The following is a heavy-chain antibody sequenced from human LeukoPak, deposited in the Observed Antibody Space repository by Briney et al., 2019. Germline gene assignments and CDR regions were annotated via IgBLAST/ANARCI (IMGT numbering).Heavy chain of an antibody. CDR1: GYTFTGYY. J-gene: IGHJ4*02. D-gene: IGHD3-16*02. CDR2: INPNSGGT. V-gene: IGHV1-2*02. CDR3: AREYYDYVWGSYRYFDY. Sequence: ASVKVSCKASGYTFTGYYVHWVRQAPGQGLEWMGWINPNSGGTNYAQKFQGRVTMTRDTSISTAYMELSRLRSDDTAVYYCAREYYDYVWGSYRYFDYWGQGTLVTVSS.